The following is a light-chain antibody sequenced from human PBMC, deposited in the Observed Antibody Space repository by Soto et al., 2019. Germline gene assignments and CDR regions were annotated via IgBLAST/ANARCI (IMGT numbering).Light chain of an antibody. CDR2: GAS. CDR1: QSISRN. CDR3: QQYYNWPRT. Sequence: EIVMTQSPATLSVSPWERATLSCMASQSISRNLALYQQKPGQAPRLFTYGASTRATGIPARFSGSGSGTEFTLTISSLQPEDFAVYYCQQYYNWPRTFGQGTKVDI. J-gene: IGKJ1*01. V-gene: IGKV3-15*01.